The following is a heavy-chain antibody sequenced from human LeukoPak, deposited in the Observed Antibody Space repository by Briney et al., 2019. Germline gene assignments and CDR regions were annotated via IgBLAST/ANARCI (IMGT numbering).Heavy chain of an antibody. CDR1: GDSINDYY. J-gene: IGHJ4*02. CDR3: ARRKAKTPNYFDY. Sequence: PSETLSLTCTVSGDSINDYYWTWIRQPPGKGLEWIGYIYYSGNTNYNPSLKSRVNISLDTSKNQFSLKLTSVTAADTAMYYCARRKAKTPNYFDYWGQGALVTVSS. V-gene: IGHV4-59*08. CDR2: IYYSGNT.